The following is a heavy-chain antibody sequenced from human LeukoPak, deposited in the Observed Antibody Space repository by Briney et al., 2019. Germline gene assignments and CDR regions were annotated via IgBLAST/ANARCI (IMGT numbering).Heavy chain of an antibody. J-gene: IGHJ4*02. Sequence: ASVKVSCKASGGTFISYAISWVRQAPGQRLEWMGWINAGNGNTKYSQKFQGRVTITRDTSASTAYMELSSLRSEDTAVYTCAKVGATNTFDYWGQGTLVTVSS. CDR3: AKVGATNTFDY. CDR2: INAGNGNT. CDR1: GGTFISYA. V-gene: IGHV1-3*01. D-gene: IGHD1-26*01.